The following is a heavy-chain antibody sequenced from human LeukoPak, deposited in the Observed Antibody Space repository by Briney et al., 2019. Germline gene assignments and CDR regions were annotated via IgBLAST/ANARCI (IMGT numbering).Heavy chain of an antibody. J-gene: IGHJ4*02. CDR3: AREGEYSYGYGDY. CDR1: GGSFSGYY. V-gene: IGHV4-34*01. Sequence: PSETLSLTCAVYGGSFSGYYWSWIRQPPGKGLEWIGEINHSGSTNYNPSLKSRVTISVDTSKNQFSLKLSSATAADTAVYYCAREGEYSYGYGDYWGQGTLVTVSS. D-gene: IGHD5-18*01. CDR2: INHSGST.